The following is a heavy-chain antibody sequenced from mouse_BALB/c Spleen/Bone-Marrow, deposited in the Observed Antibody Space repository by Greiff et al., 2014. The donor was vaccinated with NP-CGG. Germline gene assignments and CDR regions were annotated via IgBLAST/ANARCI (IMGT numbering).Heavy chain of an antibody. Sequence: VMLVESGPGLVAPSQSLSITCTVSGFSFTGYGLSWVRQPPGKGLEWLGMIWGDGSTDYNSDLKSRLSINKYNSKSQVFLKMNSLQTDDTARYYCARDSFLITRALDYWGQGTSVTVSS. J-gene: IGHJ4*01. CDR2: IWGDGST. CDR1: GFSFTGYG. V-gene: IGHV2-6-7*01. CDR3: ARDSFLITRALDY. D-gene: IGHD2-4*01.